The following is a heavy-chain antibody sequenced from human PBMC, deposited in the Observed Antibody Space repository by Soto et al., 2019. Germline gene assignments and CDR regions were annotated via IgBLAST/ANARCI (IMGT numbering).Heavy chain of an antibody. J-gene: IGHJ6*03. CDR1: GGSISRGGYY. CDR2: IYYSGST. V-gene: IGHV4-31*03. Sequence: PSETLSLTCTVSGGSISRGGYYWSWIRQHPGKGLEWIGYIYYSGSTYYNPSLKSRVTISVDTSKNQFSLKLSSVTAADTAVYYCARDSRYYYGSGSYKEGYYYYMDVWGKGTTVTVSS. CDR3: ARDSRYYYGSGSYKEGYYYYMDV. D-gene: IGHD3-10*01.